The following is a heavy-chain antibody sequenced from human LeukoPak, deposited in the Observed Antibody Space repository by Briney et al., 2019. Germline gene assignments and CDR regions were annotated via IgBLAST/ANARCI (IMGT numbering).Heavy chain of an antibody. D-gene: IGHD3-10*01. CDR3: STGSGHAFDI. V-gene: IGHV3-74*01. Sequence: PGGSLRLSCAASGFTFSSYWMHWVLQVPGKGLLWVSRINSDGSSTSYADSVKGRFTISRDNAKNTLYVQMNSLRAEDTAVYYCSTGSGHAFDIWGRGTMVTVSS. CDR2: INSDGSST. CDR1: GFTFSSYW. J-gene: IGHJ3*02.